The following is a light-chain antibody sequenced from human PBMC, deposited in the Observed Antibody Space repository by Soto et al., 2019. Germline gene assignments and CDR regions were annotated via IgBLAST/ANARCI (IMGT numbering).Light chain of an antibody. CDR2: TTD. CDR3: AAWDASLNGHV. V-gene: IGLV1-44*01. CDR1: SXNIGSYT. Sequence: QSVLAQPPSASGXPXQRVTXSCSXSSXNIGSYTVHWFQQLPGAAPKPLIYTTDQRPSGVPDRFSGSKSGTSASLAISGLQSEDEADYYCAAWDASLNGHVFGSGTKVTVL. J-gene: IGLJ1*01.